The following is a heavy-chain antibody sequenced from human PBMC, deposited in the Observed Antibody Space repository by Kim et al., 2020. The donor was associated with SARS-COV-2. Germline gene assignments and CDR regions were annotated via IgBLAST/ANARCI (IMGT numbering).Heavy chain of an antibody. V-gene: IGHV3-30*18. CDR2: ISYDGSNK. CDR1: GFTFSSYG. J-gene: IGHJ4*02. D-gene: IGHD3-10*01. Sequence: GGSLRLSCAASGFTFSSYGMHWVRQAPGKGLEWVAVISYDGSNKYYADSVKGRFIISRDNSKNTLYLQMNSLRAEDTAVYYCAKPGADYYGSGSYYKWVFDYWGQGTLVTVSS. CDR3: AKPGADYYGSGSYYKWVFDY.